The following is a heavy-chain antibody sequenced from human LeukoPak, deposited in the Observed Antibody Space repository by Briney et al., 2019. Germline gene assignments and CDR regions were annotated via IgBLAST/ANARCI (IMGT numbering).Heavy chain of an antibody. V-gene: IGHV3-48*02. D-gene: IGHD2-2*01. J-gene: IGHJ4*02. CDR1: IHTHQPP. CDR3: ARCYLNFDY. CDR2: ISTSSSTI. Sequence: GVSQGLFQASSIHTHQPPNAIGATQAPGKGLEWVAYISTSSSTIYYADSVKGRCTISRHNAKNSLYLQMHSLRDEDTSVYYCARCYLNFDYWGQGTLVPVSS.